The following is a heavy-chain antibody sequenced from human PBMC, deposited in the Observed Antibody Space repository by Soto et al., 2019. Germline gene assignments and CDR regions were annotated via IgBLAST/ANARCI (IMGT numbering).Heavy chain of an antibody. Sequence: EVQLLESGGGLVQPGGSLRLSCAASGFTFSSYSMNWVRQAPGKGLEWVSSISSSSSYIYYADSVKGRFTISRDNAKNSLYLQMNSLRAEDTAVYYCARGGGKGEGSSWYHPGYWGQGNLVTVSS. CDR3: ARGGGKGEGSSWYHPGY. V-gene: IGHV3-21*01. D-gene: IGHD6-13*01. J-gene: IGHJ4*02. CDR1: GFTFSSYS. CDR2: ISSSSSYI.